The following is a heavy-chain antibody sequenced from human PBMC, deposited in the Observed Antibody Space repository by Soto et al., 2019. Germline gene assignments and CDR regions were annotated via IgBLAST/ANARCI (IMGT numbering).Heavy chain of an antibody. J-gene: IGHJ5*02. V-gene: IGHV3-23*01. D-gene: IGHD2-15*01. CDR3: AKGVDVFVVDWFDP. Sequence: EVQLLESGGDLVQPGGSLRLSCAASGFTFSRYAMSWVRQAPGKGLEWGSGISGSGGSTYYADSVKGRFTISRDNSKNMMYLLMNSLRAEDTAVYYCAKGVDVFVVDWFDPWGQGTLVTVSS. CDR1: GFTFSRYA. CDR2: ISGSGGST.